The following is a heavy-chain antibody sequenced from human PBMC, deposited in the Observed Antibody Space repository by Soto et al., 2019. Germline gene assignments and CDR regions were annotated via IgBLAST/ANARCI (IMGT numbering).Heavy chain of an antibody. V-gene: IGHV3-11*01. CDR1: GFTFSDYY. D-gene: IGHD3-9*01. CDR2: ISSSGSTI. J-gene: IGHJ4*02. Sequence: GGSLRLSCAASGFTFSDYYMSWIRQAPGKGLEWVSYISSSGSTIYYADSVKGRFTISRDNAKNSLYLQMNSLRAEDTAVYYCARDARYFDWSAYFDYWGQGTLVTVSS. CDR3: ARDARYFDWSAYFDY.